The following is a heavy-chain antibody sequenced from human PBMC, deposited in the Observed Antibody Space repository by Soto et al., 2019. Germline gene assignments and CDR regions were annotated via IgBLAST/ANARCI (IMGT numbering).Heavy chain of an antibody. CDR1: GGTFSSYA. D-gene: IGHD2-2*02. CDR2: IIPIFGTA. J-gene: IGHJ6*02. Sequence: SVKVSCKASGGTFSSYAISWVRQAPGQGLEWMGGIIPIFGTANYAQKFQGRVTITADESTSTAYMELSSLRSEDTAVYYCARSRHRIPYYYGMDVWGQGTTVTVSS. CDR3: ARSRHRIPYYYGMDV. V-gene: IGHV1-69*13.